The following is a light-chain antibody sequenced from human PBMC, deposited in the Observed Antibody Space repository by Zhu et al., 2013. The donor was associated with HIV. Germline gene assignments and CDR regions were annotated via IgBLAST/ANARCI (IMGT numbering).Light chain of an antibody. CDR3: QQYHNYPLT. CDR2: AAS. J-gene: IGKJ4*01. Sequence: AVRLTQSPSSLSASSGDRITITCRASQDISSYLAWHQQKPGKAPNLLIYAASTLQSGVPSRFSGSGSGTNFTLTISGLQLEDFASYYCQQYHNYPLTFGEGPRWRSN. V-gene: IGKV1-8*01. CDR1: QDISSY.